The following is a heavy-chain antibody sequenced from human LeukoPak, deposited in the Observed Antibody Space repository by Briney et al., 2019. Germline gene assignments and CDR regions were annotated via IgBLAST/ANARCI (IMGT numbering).Heavy chain of an antibody. CDR2: INPNIGGT. D-gene: IGHD3-16*02. V-gene: IGHV1-2*02. CDR1: GYTFTGYY. J-gene: IGHJ4*02. Sequence: ASVKVSCKASGYTFTGYYMHWVRQAPGQGLEWMGWINPNIGGTNYAQKFQGRVTITRDTSISTAYMELSRLRSDDTAVYYCARARKLRLGELSSDYWGQGTLVTVSS. CDR3: ARARKLRLGELSSDY.